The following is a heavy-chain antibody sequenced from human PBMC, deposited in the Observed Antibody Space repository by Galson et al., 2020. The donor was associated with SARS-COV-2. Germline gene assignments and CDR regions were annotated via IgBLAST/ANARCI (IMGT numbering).Heavy chain of an antibody. D-gene: IGHD3-3*01. V-gene: IGHV3-72*01. CDR2: IRNKANSYTT. Sequence: GGSLRLSCIASGFTFTDHFMDWVRQAPGKGLEWVARIRNKANSYTTEYAASVKGRFTISRDDSTNSVHLQTNSLKTEDTALYYCARDWSGAGDYWGQGTLGTGSS. CDR1: GFTFTDHF. CDR3: ARDWSGAGDY. J-gene: IGHJ4*02.